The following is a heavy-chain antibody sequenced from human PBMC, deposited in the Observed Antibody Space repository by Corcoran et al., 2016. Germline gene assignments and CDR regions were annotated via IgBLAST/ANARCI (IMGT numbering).Heavy chain of an antibody. Sequence: QVQLQESGPGLVKPSETLSLACTVSGGSISSYYWSWIRQPSGKGLEWIGYIYYSGSTNYNPSLKSRVTISVDTSKNQFSLKLSSVTAADTAVYYCAMAGTISWSRSYYYGMDVWGQGTTVTVSS. CDR1: GGSISSYY. D-gene: IGHD3-3*01. V-gene: IGHV4-59*01. J-gene: IGHJ6*02. CDR3: AMAGTISWSRSYYYGMDV. CDR2: IYYSGST.